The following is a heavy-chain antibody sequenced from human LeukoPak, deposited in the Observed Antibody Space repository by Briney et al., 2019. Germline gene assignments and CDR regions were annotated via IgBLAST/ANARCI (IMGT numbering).Heavy chain of an antibody. Sequence: GGSLRLSCAASGFTFSSYWMSWVRQAPGKGLEWVANIKQDGSEKYYVDSVKGRFTISRDNAKNSLYLQMNSLRAEDTAVYYCARGSWQWLVQDFDYWGQGTLVTVSS. CDR1: GFTFSSYW. V-gene: IGHV3-7*01. CDR2: IKQDGSEK. D-gene: IGHD6-19*01. CDR3: ARGSWQWLVQDFDY. J-gene: IGHJ4*02.